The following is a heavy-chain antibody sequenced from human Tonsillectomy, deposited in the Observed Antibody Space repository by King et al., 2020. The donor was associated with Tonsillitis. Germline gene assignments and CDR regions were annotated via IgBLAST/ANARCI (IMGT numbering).Heavy chain of an antibody. CDR2: IYSSGST. J-gene: IGHJ6*03. V-gene: IGHV4-39*01. CDR1: GGSISSSNYY. CDR3: ARLHYDVLTGYLPRSYYYYYYMDV. D-gene: IGHD3-9*01. Sequence: QLKESGPGLVKPSETLSLTCIVSGGSISSSNYYWGWIRQPPGKGLEWIGSIYSSGSTYSNPSLKSRVTISVDTSKNQFSLKLSSVTAADTAVYYCARLHYDVLTGYLPRSYYYYYYMDVWGKGTTVTVSS.